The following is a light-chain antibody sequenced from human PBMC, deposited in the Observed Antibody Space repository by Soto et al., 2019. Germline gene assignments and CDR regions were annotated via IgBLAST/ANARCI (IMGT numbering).Light chain of an antibody. J-gene: IGLJ1*01. CDR3: SSYTSSNTLV. Sequence: QSALTQPASVSGSPGQSITISCTGTSSDVGGYNYVSWYQQYPGKAPKLMIYDVSNRPSGVSNRFSGSKSGNTASLTISGLHAEDEDDYYCSSYTSSNTLVFGSGTKLTVL. V-gene: IGLV2-14*01. CDR1: SSDVGGYNY. CDR2: DVS.